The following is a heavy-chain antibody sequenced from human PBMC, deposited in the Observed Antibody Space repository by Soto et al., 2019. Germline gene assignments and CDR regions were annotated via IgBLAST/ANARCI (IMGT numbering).Heavy chain of an antibody. V-gene: IGHV4-61*08. D-gene: IGHD6-6*01. CDR1: GGSVTSGGYY. J-gene: IGHJ4*02. Sequence: QVQLQESGPGLVKPSETLSLTCTVSGGSVTSGGYYWSWIRQPPRKGLEWIGYNHYSGSTDYNPSLKSRVTISVDTSKNQFSLKLNSVTAADTAIYYCARVDVRVSARRYFDYWGQGALVTVSS. CDR3: ARVDVRVSARRYFDY. CDR2: NHYSGST.